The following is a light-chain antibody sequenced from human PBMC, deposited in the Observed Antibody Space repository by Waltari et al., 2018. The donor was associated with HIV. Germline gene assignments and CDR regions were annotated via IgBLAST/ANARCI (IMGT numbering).Light chain of an antibody. CDR2: VNSDGSH. J-gene: IGLJ2*01. V-gene: IGLV4-69*01. Sequence: QLVLTQSPSASASLRASVKLTCTLSSGHTTYAIAWHQQQREKGPRFLMKVNSDGSHTRGDGIPDRFSGSSSGAQRYLTISSLQSADEADYYCQTWGTGIVVFGGGTKLTVL. CDR3: QTWGTGIVV. CDR1: SGHTTYA.